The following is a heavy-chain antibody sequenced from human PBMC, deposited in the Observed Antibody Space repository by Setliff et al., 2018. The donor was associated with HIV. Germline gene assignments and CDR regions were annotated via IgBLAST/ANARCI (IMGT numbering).Heavy chain of an antibody. CDR1: CDSIRNGAYY. J-gene: IGHJ4*02. Sequence: SETLSLTCTVSCDSIRNGAYYWGWIRQPPGKGLEWTGSIYYSGSAYYNPSFKSRVTLSVDTSENQFSLRLSSVTAADTAVYFCARGGTVSADFDSWGQGTLVTVSS. CDR3: ARGGTVSADFDS. D-gene: IGHD6-19*01. V-gene: IGHV4-39*07. CDR2: IYYSGSA.